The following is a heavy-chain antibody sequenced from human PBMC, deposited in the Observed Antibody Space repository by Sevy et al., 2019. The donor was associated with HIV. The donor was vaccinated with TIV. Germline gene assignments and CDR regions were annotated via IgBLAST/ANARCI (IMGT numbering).Heavy chain of an antibody. CDR2: IGGSAGST. J-gene: IGHJ4*02. V-gene: IGHV3-23*01. D-gene: IGHD3-16*01. CDR3: ARRGESQRDLDY. Sequence: GGSLRLSCAASGFTFSSYAMNWVRQAPGKGLQWVSGIGGSAGSTYYADSVKGRFSISRDNSKNTLYLLMDNLRAEDTAVYYCARRGESQRDLDYRGQGTLVTVSS. CDR1: GFTFSSYA.